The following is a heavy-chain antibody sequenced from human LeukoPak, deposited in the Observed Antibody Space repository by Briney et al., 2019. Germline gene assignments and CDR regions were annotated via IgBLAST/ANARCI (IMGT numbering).Heavy chain of an antibody. J-gene: IGHJ5*02. V-gene: IGHV4-31*03. CDR3: ARDRDTAEGGNWFDP. CDR1: GGSISSGGYY. D-gene: IGHD5-18*01. CDR2: IYYSGST. Sequence: SQTLSLTCTVSGGSISSGGYYWSWIRQHPGKGLEWIGYIYYSGSTYYNPSLKSRVTISVDTSKNQFSLKLSSVTAADTAVYYCARDRDTAEGGNWFDPWGQGTLVTVSA.